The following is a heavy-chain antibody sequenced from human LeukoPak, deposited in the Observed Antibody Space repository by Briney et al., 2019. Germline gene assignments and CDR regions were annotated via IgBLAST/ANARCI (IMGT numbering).Heavy chain of an antibody. V-gene: IGHV3-23*01. Sequence: GGSLRLSCAASGFTFSSYAMSWVCQAPGKGLEWVSAISGSVGSTYYADSVKGRFTISRDNSKNTLYLQMNSLRAEDTAVYYCAKIRSENDYIWGSNDYWGQGTLVTVSS. D-gene: IGHD3-16*01. J-gene: IGHJ4*02. CDR3: AKIRSENDYIWGSNDY. CDR1: GFTFSSYA. CDR2: ISGSVGST.